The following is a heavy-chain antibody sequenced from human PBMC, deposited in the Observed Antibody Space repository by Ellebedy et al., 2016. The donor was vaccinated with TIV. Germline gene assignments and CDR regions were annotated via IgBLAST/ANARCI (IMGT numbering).Heavy chain of an antibody. D-gene: IGHD3-16*01. CDR2: IRGRDGRT. CDR3: ARDDALDGGYLDS. CDR1: GFTFSSYA. V-gene: IGHV3-23*01. J-gene: IGHJ4*02. Sequence: GESLKISCAVSGFTFSSYAMSWVRQAPGKGLEWFSSIRGRDGRTSYTDSAKGRFTISRDNSKNTLFLQMNNLRVEDTAMYYCARDDALDGGYLDSWGQGTLVTVSS.